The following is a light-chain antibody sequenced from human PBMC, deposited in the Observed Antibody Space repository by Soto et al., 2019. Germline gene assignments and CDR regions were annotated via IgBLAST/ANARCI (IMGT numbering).Light chain of an antibody. CDR3: QQSTKWRT. J-gene: IGKJ1*01. Sequence: DILVTHSPATLSVSPGEIATLSFRASQSVSSSYLAWYQQKPGQAPRLLIYDASKRATGIPARFGGSGFGTDYTLTISSLETEDFAVYYCQQSTKWRTFGQGTKVDI. V-gene: IGKV3-11*01. CDR2: DAS. CDR1: QSVSSSY.